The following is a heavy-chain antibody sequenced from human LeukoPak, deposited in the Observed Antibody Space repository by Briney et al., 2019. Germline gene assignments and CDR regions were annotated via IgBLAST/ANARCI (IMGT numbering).Heavy chain of an antibody. CDR3: AKDLRPGVWVVVAAREAYFDY. J-gene: IGHJ4*02. CDR2: ISGSGGST. V-gene: IGHV3-23*01. Sequence: PGGSLRLSCAASGFTFSSYAMSWVRQAPGKGLEWVSAISGSGGSTYYADSVKGRFTISRDNSKNTLYLQMNSLRAEDTAVYYCAKDLRPGVWVVVAAREAYFDYWGQGTLVTVSS. D-gene: IGHD2-15*01. CDR1: GFTFSSYA.